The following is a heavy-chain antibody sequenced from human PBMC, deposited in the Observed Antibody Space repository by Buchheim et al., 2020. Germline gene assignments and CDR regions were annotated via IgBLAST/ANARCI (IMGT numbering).Heavy chain of an antibody. D-gene: IGHD6-13*01. V-gene: IGHV3-30*04. CDR2: ISYDGSNK. CDR3: ARERVAAGTGDFDY. J-gene: IGHJ4*02. Sequence: QVQLVESGGGVVQPGRSLRLSCAASGFTFSSYAMHWVRQAPGKGLEWVAVISYDGSNKYYADSVKGRFTISRDNSKNTLYLQMNSLRAEDTAVYYCARERVAAGTGDFDYWGQGTL. CDR1: GFTFSSYA.